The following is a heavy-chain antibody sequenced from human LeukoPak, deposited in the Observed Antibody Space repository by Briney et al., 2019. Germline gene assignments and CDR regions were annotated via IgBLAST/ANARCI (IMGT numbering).Heavy chain of an antibody. CDR2: ITTDGNSK. D-gene: IGHD2-2*01. Sequence: GRSLRLSCAASGFTFSTYGMHWVRQAPGKGLEWVALITTDGNSKYYGDSVKGRFTISRDNSKNTLFLQMNSLTTEDTAVYYTARVWGDCRSPPCYLAFAPGGGETLVTVSS. CDR3: ARVWGDCRSPPCYLAFAP. V-gene: IGHV3-30*03. CDR1: GFTFSTYG. J-gene: IGHJ5*02.